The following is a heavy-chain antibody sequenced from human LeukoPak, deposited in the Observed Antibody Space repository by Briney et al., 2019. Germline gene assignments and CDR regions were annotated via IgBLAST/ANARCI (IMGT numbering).Heavy chain of an antibody. CDR3: AKDLGITMVRGVIGK. Sequence: GGSLRLSCAASGFTFSSYGMHWVRQAPGKGLEWVAFIRYDGSNKYYADSVKGRFTISRDNSKNTLYLQMNSLRAEDTAVYYCAKDLGITMVRGVIGKWGQGTLVTVSS. V-gene: IGHV3-30*02. J-gene: IGHJ4*02. D-gene: IGHD3-10*01. CDR1: GFTFSSYG. CDR2: IRYDGSNK.